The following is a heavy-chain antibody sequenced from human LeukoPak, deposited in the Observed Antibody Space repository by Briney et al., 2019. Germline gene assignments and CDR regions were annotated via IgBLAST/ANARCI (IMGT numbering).Heavy chain of an antibody. Sequence: ASVKVSCKASGYTFTSYGISWVRQAPVQGLEGMGWISAYNVNTNYAQKLQGRVTMTRDTSTSTAYMELRSLRSDDTAVCYCARDGDYDFWSGFSFYYYGMDVWGQGTTVTVS. D-gene: IGHD3-3*01. J-gene: IGHJ6*02. V-gene: IGHV1-18*01. CDR3: ARDGDYDFWSGFSFYYYGMDV. CDR2: ISAYNVNT. CDR1: GYTFTSYG.